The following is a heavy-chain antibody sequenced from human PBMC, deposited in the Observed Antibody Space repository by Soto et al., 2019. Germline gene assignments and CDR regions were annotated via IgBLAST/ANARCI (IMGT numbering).Heavy chain of an antibody. CDR3: AKYLSGSYYYYYAMDV. D-gene: IGHD1-26*01. V-gene: IGHV3-23*01. J-gene: IGHJ6*02. CDR2: ISGSGGST. Sequence: GGSLRLSCAASGFTFATYAMGWVRQAPGKGLEWVSLISGSGGSTYYADSVKGRFTISRDNSKNTLYLQMSSLRAEDTAVYYCAKYLSGSYYYYYAMDVWGQGTTVTVSS. CDR1: GFTFATYA.